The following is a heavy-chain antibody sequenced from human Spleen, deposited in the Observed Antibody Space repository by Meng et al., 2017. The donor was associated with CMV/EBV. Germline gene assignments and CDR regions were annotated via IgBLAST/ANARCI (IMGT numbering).Heavy chain of an antibody. CDR2: IYWDDDK. J-gene: IGHJ4*02. CDR3: AQFTTYYDILTGYPYYFDY. Sequence: TSGVGVGWIRQPPGQALEWLALIYWDDDKRYSPSLKSRLTITKDTSKNQVVLTMTNMDPVDTATYYCAQFTTYYDILTGYPYYFDYWGQGTLVTVSS. V-gene: IGHV2-5*02. D-gene: IGHD3-9*01. CDR1: TSGVG.